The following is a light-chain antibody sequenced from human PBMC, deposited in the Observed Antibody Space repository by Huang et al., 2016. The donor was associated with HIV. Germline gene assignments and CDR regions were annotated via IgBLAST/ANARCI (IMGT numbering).Light chain of an antibody. CDR2: DAS. CDR1: QSVSNY. V-gene: IGKV3-11*01. J-gene: IGKJ5*01. CDR3: QQRTDRPA. Sequence: EIVLTQSPATLSLSPGERATLSCRASQSVSNYLAWYQQKPGQAPRLLIHDASYRAAGAPGRFSGSGSGTDFTLTISSLEPEDFAVYYCQQRTDRPAFGQGTRLEIK.